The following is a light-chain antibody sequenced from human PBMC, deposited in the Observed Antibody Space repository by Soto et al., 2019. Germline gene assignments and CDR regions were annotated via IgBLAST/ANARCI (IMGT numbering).Light chain of an antibody. CDR3: SSYAGRDNYVI. CDR1: SSDVGGYNY. CDR2: QVT. J-gene: IGLJ2*01. Sequence: QSVLTQPPSASGSPGQSITISCTGTSSDVGGYNYVSWYQQHPDKAPKLLIFQVTKRPSGVPNRFSGSKSGNTASLTVSGLQAEDEADYYCSSYAGRDNYVIFGGGTKLTVL. V-gene: IGLV2-8*01.